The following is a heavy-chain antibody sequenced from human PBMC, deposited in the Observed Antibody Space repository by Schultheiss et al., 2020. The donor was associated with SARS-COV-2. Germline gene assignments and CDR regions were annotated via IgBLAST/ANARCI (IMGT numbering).Heavy chain of an antibody. Sequence: GGSLRLSCAASGFTFSDYYMSWIRQAPGKGLEWVSYISSSGSTIYYADSVKGRFTISRDNAKNSLYLQMNSLRAEDTAVYYCAGDSSSWYDNYWGQGTLVKVYS. CDR1: GFTFSDYY. J-gene: IGHJ4*02. CDR3: AGDSSSWYDNY. D-gene: IGHD6-13*01. V-gene: IGHV3-11*01. CDR2: ISSSGSTI.